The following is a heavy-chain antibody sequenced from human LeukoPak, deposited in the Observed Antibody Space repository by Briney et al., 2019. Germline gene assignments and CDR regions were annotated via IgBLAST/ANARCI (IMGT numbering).Heavy chain of an antibody. D-gene: IGHD6-19*01. CDR2: IYSGGST. CDR1: GFIVSSNY. J-gene: IGHJ4*02. V-gene: IGHV3-53*01. CDR3: ARDPLRGSGWYGGFVC. Sequence: PGGSLRLSCAASGFIVSSNYMSWVRQAPGKGLEWVSVIYSGGSTYYADSVKGRFTISRDNSKNTLYLQMNSLRAEDTAVYYCARDPLRGSGWYGGFVCWGQGTLVTVSS.